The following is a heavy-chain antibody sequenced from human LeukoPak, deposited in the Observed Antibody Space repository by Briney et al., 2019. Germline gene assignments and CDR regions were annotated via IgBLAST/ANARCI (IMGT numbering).Heavy chain of an antibody. J-gene: IGHJ4*02. Sequence: GGSLRLSCAASGFTFISYAMSWVRQAPGKGLEWVSAISGSGGSTYYADSVKGRFTISRDNSKNTLYLQMNSLRAEDTAVYYCAKAGGYYYGSGDYDYWGQGTLVTVSS. CDR2: ISGSGGST. CDR1: GFTFISYA. D-gene: IGHD3-10*01. CDR3: AKAGGYYYGSGDYDY. V-gene: IGHV3-23*01.